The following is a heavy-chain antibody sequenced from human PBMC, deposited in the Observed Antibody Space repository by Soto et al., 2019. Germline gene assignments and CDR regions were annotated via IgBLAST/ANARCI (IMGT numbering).Heavy chain of an antibody. CDR2: INAGNGNT. CDR3: ARDLGGGAVAGISIPGFDY. V-gene: IGHV1-3*01. CDR1: GYTFTSYA. J-gene: IGHJ4*02. D-gene: IGHD6-19*01. Sequence: SVKVSCKASGYTFTSYAMHWVRQAPGQRLEWMGWINAGNGNTKYSQKFQGRVTITRDTSASAAYMELSSLRSEDTAVYYCARDLGGGAVAGISIPGFDYWGQGTLVIVSS.